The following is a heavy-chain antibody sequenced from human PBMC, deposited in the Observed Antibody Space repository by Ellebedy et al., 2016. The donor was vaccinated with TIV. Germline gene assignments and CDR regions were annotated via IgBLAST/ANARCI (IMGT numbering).Heavy chain of an antibody. J-gene: IGHJ1*01. V-gene: IGHV1-18*04. D-gene: IGHD6-6*01. CDR3: ARDRDGSSSSDFQH. CDR2: IGTYEGNT. CDR1: GYTFTTYG. Sequence: AASVKVSCKASGYTFTTYGITWVRQAPGQGPEWMGWIGTYEGNTKYAQKLQGRVTMTRDTSTCTAYMELRSLRSDDTAVYYCARDRDGSSSSDFQHWGPGTLVTVSS.